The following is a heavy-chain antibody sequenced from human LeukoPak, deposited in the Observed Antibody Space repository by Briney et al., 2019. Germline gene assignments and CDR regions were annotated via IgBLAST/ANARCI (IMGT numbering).Heavy chain of an antibody. D-gene: IGHD2-21*01. CDR2: LHFNGTP. Sequence: SETLTLACSVSDDSIRTNSYYWGWIRQPPGKGLEWVGSLHFNGTPYYSPSLSSRVTISRDTSNNQLSLNLKSVTASDTAVYFCTRGGDAHKLGNFWGPGILVTVSS. J-gene: IGHJ4*02. CDR3: TRGGDAHKLGNF. CDR1: DDSIRTNSYY. V-gene: IGHV4-39*01.